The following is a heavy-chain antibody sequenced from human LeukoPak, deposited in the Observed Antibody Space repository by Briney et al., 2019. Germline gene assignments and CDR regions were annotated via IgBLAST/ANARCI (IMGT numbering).Heavy chain of an antibody. V-gene: IGHV4-30-4*01. Sequence: PSETLSLTCTVSGGSISSGDYYWSWIRQPPGKGLEWIGYIYYSGSTYYNPSLKSRVTISVDTSKNQFSLKLSSVTAADTAVYYCVRHIKEDCTTGVCFYGPGDHWGQGTLVTVSS. D-gene: IGHD2-8*01. CDR3: VRHIKEDCTTGVCFYGPGDH. CDR2: IYYSGST. CDR1: GGSISSGDYY. J-gene: IGHJ4*02.